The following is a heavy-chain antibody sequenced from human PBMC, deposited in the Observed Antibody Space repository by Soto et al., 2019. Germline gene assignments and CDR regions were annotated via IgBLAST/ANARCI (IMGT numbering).Heavy chain of an antibody. CDR2: IIPIFGTA. CDR1: GGTFSSYA. D-gene: IGHD1-1*01. V-gene: IGHV1-69*06. Sequence: SVKVSCKASGGTFSSYAISWVRQAPGQGLEWMGGIIPIFGTANYAQKFQGRVTITADKSTSTAYMELSSLRSEDTVVYYCARGGRWNDQKGAFDIWGQGTMVTVS. CDR3: ARGGRWNDQKGAFDI. J-gene: IGHJ3*02.